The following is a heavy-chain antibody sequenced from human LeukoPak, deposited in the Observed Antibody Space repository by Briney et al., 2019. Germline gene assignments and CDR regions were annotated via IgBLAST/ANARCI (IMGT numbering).Heavy chain of an antibody. Sequence: PWGALRLSCAASGFTFSSYWMSWVRQAPAKGLEGVANIKQDGSEKYYVDSVKGRFTISRDNAKNSLYLQMNSLRAEETAVYYCAREPGSIAAAGTFDYWGQGTLVTVSS. CDR2: IKQDGSEK. CDR3: AREPGSIAAAGTFDY. CDR1: GFTFSSYW. V-gene: IGHV3-7*03. D-gene: IGHD6-13*01. J-gene: IGHJ4*02.